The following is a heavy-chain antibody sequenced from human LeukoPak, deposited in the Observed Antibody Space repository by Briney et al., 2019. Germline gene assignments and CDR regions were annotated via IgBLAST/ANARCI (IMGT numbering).Heavy chain of an antibody. V-gene: IGHV4-59*01. CDR3: ARSITSSWYGDFQH. D-gene: IGHD6-13*01. CDR2: IYYSGIT. J-gene: IGHJ1*01. Sequence: PSETLSLTCTVSGGSISSYYWSWIRQPPGKGLEWIGYIYYSGITNYNPSLKSRVTISVDTSKNQFSLKLSSVTAADTAVYYCARSITSSWYGDFQHWGQGTLVTVSS. CDR1: GGSISSYY.